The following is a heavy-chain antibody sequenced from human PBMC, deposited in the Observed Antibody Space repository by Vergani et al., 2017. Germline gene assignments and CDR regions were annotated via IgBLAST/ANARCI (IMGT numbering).Heavy chain of an antibody. V-gene: IGHV3-48*03. D-gene: IGHD6-13*01. CDR3: ARDRMSSSWWGASSESHDWYFDL. Sequence: EVQLVESGGGLVQPGGSLRLSCAASGFTFSSYEMNWVRQAPGKGLEWVSYISSSGSTIYYADSVKGRFTISRDNAKNSLYLQMNSLRAEDTAVYYCARDRMSSSWWGASSESHDWYFDLWGRGTLVTVSS. CDR1: GFTFSSYE. CDR2: ISSSGSTI. J-gene: IGHJ2*01.